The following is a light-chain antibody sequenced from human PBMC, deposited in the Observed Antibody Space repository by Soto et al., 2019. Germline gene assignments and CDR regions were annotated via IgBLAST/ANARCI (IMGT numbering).Light chain of an antibody. J-gene: IGKJ2*01. CDR2: CSS. CDR3: QLYGSSPPYT. CDR1: ENVYNNY. Sequence: EVVLTQSPGNLSLSPGERATLSCRASENVYNNYLVWYQQKPGHARRVLIFCSSERAAGLPDRFSGSGCGTYFTLTISRLEPEDFAVYYCQLYGSSPPYTLGLGTKLEIK. V-gene: IGKV3-20*01.